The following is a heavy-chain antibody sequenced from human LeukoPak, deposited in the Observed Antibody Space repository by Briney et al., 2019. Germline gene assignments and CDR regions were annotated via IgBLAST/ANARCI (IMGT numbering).Heavy chain of an antibody. V-gene: IGHV4-34*01. D-gene: IGHD2-2*01. CDR2: INHSGST. CDR1: GGSFSGYY. J-gene: IGHJ6*02. CDR3: ARGRPNLYCSSTSCYHYYYYGMDV. Sequence: SETLSLTCAVYGGSFSGYYWSWIRQPPGKGLEWIGEINHSGSTNYNPSLKSRVTISVDTSKNQFSLKLSSVTAADTAAYYCARGRPNLYCSSTSCYHYYYYGMDVWGQGTTVTVSS.